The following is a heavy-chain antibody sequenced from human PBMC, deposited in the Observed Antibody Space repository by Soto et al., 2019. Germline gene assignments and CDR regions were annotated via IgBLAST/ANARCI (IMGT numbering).Heavy chain of an antibody. CDR3: ARDGTAWNDGYYYYYMDV. CDR2: ISSNSSTI. J-gene: IGHJ6*03. D-gene: IGHD1-1*01. V-gene: IGHV3-48*01. Sequence: EVQLVESGGGLVQPGGSLRLSCAASGFTFSSYSMNWVRQAPGKGLEWVSYISSNSSTIYYADSVKGRFTISRDNAKNSLYLQMNSLRAEDTAVYYCARDGTAWNDGYYYYYMDVWGKGTTVTVSS. CDR1: GFTFSSYS.